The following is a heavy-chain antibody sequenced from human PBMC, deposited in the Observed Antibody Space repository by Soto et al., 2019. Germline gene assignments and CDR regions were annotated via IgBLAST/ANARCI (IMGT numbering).Heavy chain of an antibody. CDR3: ARSTAAGTSYYFDY. CDR1: VCTFSSYA. CDR2: IIPIFGTA. Sequence: VTVSRQASVCTFSSYAISWVRPAPGQGLEWMGGIIPIFGTANCAQKCQGRVTITADESTSTAYMELSSLRSEDTAVYSCARSTAAGTSYYFDYWGQGTLVTVSS. V-gene: IGHV1-69*13. J-gene: IGHJ4*02. D-gene: IGHD6-13*01.